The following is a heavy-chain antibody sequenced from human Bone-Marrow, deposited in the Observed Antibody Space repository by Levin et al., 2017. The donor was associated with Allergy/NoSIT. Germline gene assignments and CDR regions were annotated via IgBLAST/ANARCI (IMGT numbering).Heavy chain of an antibody. CDR3: ARNRRGPIYYGSAYYYMDV. V-gene: IGHV3-48*03. CDR1: GFTFSSYE. CDR2: ISSSGSTI. Sequence: GGSLRLSCAASGFTFSSYEMNWVRQAPGKGLEWVSYISSSGSTIYYADSVKGRFTISRDNAKNSLYLQMNSLRAEDTAVYYCARNRRGPIYYGSAYYYMDVWGKGTTVTVSS. D-gene: IGHD3-10*01. J-gene: IGHJ6*03.